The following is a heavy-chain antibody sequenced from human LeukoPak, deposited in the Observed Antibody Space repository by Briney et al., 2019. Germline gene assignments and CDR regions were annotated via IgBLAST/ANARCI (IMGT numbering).Heavy chain of an antibody. CDR1: GFTFSSYG. D-gene: IGHD1-1*01. V-gene: IGHV3-30*02. CDR3: ARDVNDWNWFDP. J-gene: IGHJ5*02. CDR2: IRYDGSNK. Sequence: GGSLRLSCAASGFTFSSYGMHWVRQAPGKGLEWVAFIRYDGSNKYYADSVKGRFTISRDNAKNSLYLQMNSLRAEDTAVYYCARDVNDWNWFDPWGQGTLVTVSS.